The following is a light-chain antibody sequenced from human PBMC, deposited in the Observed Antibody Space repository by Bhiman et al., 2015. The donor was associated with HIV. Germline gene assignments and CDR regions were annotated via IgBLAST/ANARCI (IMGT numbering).Light chain of an antibody. CDR2: GNN. V-gene: IGLV1-40*01. Sequence: QSVLTQPPSVSGAPGQRITVSCTGTSSNIGARHDVHWYQQLPGRPPKLLIFGNNNRPSGVPDRFSGSKSGTSASLAITGLQADDEADYYCCSYAGSETYVFATGTKVTVL. CDR3: CSYAGSETYV. CDR1: SSNIGARHD. J-gene: IGLJ1*01.